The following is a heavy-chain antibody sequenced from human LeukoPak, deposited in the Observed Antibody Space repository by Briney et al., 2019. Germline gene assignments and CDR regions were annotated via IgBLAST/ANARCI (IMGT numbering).Heavy chain of an antibody. J-gene: IGHJ3*02. CDR3: ARVPGNYGGAFDI. V-gene: IGHV3-7*03. CDR2: IKQDGHEE. CDR1: GFTFRSYW. D-gene: IGHD4-11*01. Sequence: GGSLRLSCVGSGFTFRSYWMTWVRQAPGKGLEWVANIKQDGHEENYVDSVKGRFTISRDNAENSLSLQMNSLRAEDTAVYYCARVPGNYGGAFDIWGQGTMVTVSS.